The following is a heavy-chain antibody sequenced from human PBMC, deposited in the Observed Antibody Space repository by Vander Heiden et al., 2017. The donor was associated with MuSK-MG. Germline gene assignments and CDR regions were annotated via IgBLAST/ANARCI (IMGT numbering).Heavy chain of an antibody. CDR2: ISANGGST. CDR3: ARGRASD. Sequence: EVQLLESGGGLVQPGGSLRLSCAASGLPFSTYVMSWVRQPPGKGLEWVSSISANGGSTYYADSVKGRFTISKDNSKNTVYLQMNSLRAEDTAIYYCARGRASDWCQGTLVAVSS. J-gene: IGHJ4*02. V-gene: IGHV3-23*01. CDR1: GLPFSTYV.